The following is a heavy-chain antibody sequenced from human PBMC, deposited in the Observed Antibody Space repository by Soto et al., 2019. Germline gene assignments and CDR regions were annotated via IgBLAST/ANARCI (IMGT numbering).Heavy chain of an antibody. V-gene: IGHV4-4*02. Sequence: SETLSLTCAVSGGSISSGDWCWSWVRQSPGKGLEWIGEIYYSGSTTYNPSLKSRVTISVDTSKNQFSLKLSSVTAADTAVYYCASPGGSGYYYRRSFDYWGQGTLVTVSS. D-gene: IGHD3-22*01. CDR1: GGSISSGDW. CDR3: ASPGGSGYYYRRSFDY. J-gene: IGHJ4*02. CDR2: IYYSGST.